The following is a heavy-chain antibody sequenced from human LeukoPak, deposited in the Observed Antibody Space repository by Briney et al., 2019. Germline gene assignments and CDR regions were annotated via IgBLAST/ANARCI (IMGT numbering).Heavy chain of an antibody. CDR3: ARDPPRCSGGSCYSFSDY. CDR1: GFTFSSYW. Sequence: PGGSLRLSCAASGFTFSSYWMSWVRQAPGKGLEWVSGINWNGGSTGYADSVKGRFTISRDNAKNSLYLQMNSLRAEDTALYYCARDPPRCSGGSCYSFSDYWGQGTLVTVSS. CDR2: INWNGGST. D-gene: IGHD2-15*01. V-gene: IGHV3-20*04. J-gene: IGHJ4*02.